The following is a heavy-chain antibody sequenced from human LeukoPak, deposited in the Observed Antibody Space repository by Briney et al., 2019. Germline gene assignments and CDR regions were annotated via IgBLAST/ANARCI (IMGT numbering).Heavy chain of an antibody. V-gene: IGHV3-13*01. CDR2: IGTAGDT. D-gene: IGHD4-23*01. Sequence: QSGGSLRLSCAASGSIFGGSAMHWVRQATGKGLEWVSAIGTAGDTYYPGSAKGRFTISRENAKNSLYLQMNSLRAGDTAVYYCARVKGGNSNIGLYYFDYWGQGTLVTVSS. CDR1: GSIFGGSA. CDR3: ARVKGGNSNIGLYYFDY. J-gene: IGHJ4*02.